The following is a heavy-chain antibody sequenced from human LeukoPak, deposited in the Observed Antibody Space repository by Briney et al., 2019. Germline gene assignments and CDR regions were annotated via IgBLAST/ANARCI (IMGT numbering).Heavy chain of an antibody. CDR2: IYSGGST. V-gene: IGHV3-53*01. Sequence: GGSLRLSCAASGFTVSSNYMSWVRQAPGKGLEWVSVIYSGGSTYYADSVKGRFTISRDNSKNTLYLQMNSLRAEDTAVYYCARLNCSSTSCYEEYYYYYMDVWGKGTTVTVPS. J-gene: IGHJ6*03. CDR1: GFTVSSNY. D-gene: IGHD2-2*01. CDR3: ARLNCSSTSCYEEYYYYYMDV.